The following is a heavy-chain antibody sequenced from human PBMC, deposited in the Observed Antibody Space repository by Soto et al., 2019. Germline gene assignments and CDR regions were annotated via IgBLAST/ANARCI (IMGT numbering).Heavy chain of an antibody. CDR2: IYSGGNT. Sequence: GGSLRLSCAASGFTVSSNYMSWVRQAPGKGLEWVSVIYSGGNTYYADSVKGRFTISRDNSKNTLYLQMNSLRAEDTAVYYCARVLLTGEIDPWGQGTLVTVSS. CDR1: GFTVSSNY. D-gene: IGHD7-27*01. J-gene: IGHJ5*02. CDR3: ARVLLTGEIDP. V-gene: IGHV3-66*02.